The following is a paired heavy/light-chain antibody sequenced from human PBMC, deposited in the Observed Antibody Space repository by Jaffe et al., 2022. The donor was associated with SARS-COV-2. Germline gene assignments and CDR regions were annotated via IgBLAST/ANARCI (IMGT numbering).Heavy chain of an antibody. V-gene: IGHV1-2*05. CDR2: INPNSGGT. CDR3: ARGGDYYDSSGPRVGAFDI. D-gene: IGHD3-22*01. Sequence: QVQLVQSGAEVKKPGASVKVSCKASGYTFTGYYMHWVRQAPGQGLEWMGRINPNSGGTNYAQKFQGRVTMTRDTSISTAYMELSRLRSDDTVVYYCARGGDYYDSSGPRVGAFDIWGQGTMVTVSS. CDR1: GYTFTGYY. J-gene: IGHJ3*02.
Light chain of an antibody. CDR2: GAS. V-gene: IGKV3-20*01. J-gene: IGKJ1*01. CDR1: QSVSSSY. Sequence: EIVLTQSPGTLSLSPGERATLSCRASQSVSSSYLAWYQQKPGQAPRLLIYGASSRATGIPDRFSGSGSGTDFTLTISRLEPEDFAVYYCQQYGSSWTFGQGTKVEIK. CDR3: QQYGSSWT.